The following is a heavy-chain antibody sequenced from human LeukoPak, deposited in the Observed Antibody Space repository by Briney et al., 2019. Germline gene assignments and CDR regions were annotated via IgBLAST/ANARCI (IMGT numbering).Heavy chain of an antibody. CDR2: ISGSGGST. CDR1: GFTFSSYA. J-gene: IGHJ2*01. V-gene: IGHV3-23*01. D-gene: IGHD3-3*01. CDR3: AKDGVLGSGYYKRTDDWYFDL. Sequence: PGGSLRLSCAASGFTFSSYAMSWVRQAPGKGLEWVSAISGSGGSTYYADSVKGRFTISRDNSKNTLYLQMNGLRAEDTAVYYCAKDGVLGSGYYKRTDDWYFDLWGRGTLVTVSS.